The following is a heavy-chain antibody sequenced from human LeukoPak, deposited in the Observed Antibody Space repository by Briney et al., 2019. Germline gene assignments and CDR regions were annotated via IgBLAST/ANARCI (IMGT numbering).Heavy chain of an antibody. CDR2: INRDGSEK. Sequence: GGSLRLSCAASGFTFSSYWMSWVRQAPGKGLEWVANINRDGSEKYYVDSVKGRFTISRDNAKNSLYLQMNSLRAEDTAVYYCAAGRVVITRDYFDYWGQGTLVTVSS. V-gene: IGHV3-7*01. J-gene: IGHJ4*02. D-gene: IGHD3-22*01. CDR1: GFTFSSYW. CDR3: AAGRVVITRDYFDY.